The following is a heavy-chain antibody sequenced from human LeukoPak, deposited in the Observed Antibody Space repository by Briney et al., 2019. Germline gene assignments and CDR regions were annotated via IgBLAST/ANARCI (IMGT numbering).Heavy chain of an antibody. D-gene: IGHD2-21*02. V-gene: IGHV4-4*07. Sequence: SETLSLTCTVSGGSMSSNYWSWIRQPAGKGLEWIGPIYTSGSPNYNPSLKSRVTMSVDTSKNQFSLKLTSVTAADTAVYYCARGMPGTNCGGDCYLNWFDPWGQGSLVTVSS. CDR1: GGSMSSNY. J-gene: IGHJ5*02. CDR2: IYTSGSP. CDR3: ARGMPGTNCGGDCYLNWFDP.